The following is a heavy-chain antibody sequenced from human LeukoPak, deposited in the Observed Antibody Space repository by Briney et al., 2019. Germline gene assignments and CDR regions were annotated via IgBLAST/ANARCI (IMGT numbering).Heavy chain of an antibody. D-gene: IGHD3-9*01. Sequence: GESLKISCKGSEDSFTNYWIGWVRQMPGKGLECMRIIYPGDSDTRYSPSFQGQVTISADKSISTAYLQWSSLKASDTAMYYCARRNPLTQDAFDIWGQGTMVTVSS. CDR2: IYPGDSDT. CDR1: EDSFTNYW. CDR3: ARRNPLTQDAFDI. V-gene: IGHV5-51*01. J-gene: IGHJ3*02.